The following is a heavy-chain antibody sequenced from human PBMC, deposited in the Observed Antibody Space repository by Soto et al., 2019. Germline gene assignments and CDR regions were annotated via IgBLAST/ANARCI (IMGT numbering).Heavy chain of an antibody. CDR1: GFTFSSYS. Sequence: GSLRLSCAASGFTFSSYSMNWVRQAPGKGLEWVSSISSSSSYIYYADSVKGRFTISRDNAKNSLYLQMNSLRAEDTAVYYCARDPEGPRYCSGGSCYLDYWGQGTLVTVSS. CDR2: ISSSSSYI. J-gene: IGHJ4*02. V-gene: IGHV3-21*01. D-gene: IGHD2-15*01. CDR3: ARDPEGPRYCSGGSCYLDY.